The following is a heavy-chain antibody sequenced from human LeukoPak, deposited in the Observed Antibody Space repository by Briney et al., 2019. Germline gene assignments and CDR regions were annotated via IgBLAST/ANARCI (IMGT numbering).Heavy chain of an antibody. D-gene: IGHD1-26*01. V-gene: IGHV3-53*01. Sequence: PGGSLRLSCAASGFTVSSNYMSWVRQAPGKGLEWVSVIYVGGSRYYSDSVKGRFTISRDNSKNTLYLQMNSLRAEDTAMYFCARVRLIMGAPRGWYFDLWGRGALVTVSS. J-gene: IGHJ2*01. CDR1: GFTVSSNY. CDR3: ARVRLIMGAPRGWYFDL. CDR2: IYVGGSR.